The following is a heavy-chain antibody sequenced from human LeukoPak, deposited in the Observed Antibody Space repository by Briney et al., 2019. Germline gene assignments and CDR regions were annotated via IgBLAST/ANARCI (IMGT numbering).Heavy chain of an antibody. J-gene: IGHJ4*02. CDR3: ARVYTFDWLFPPDY. D-gene: IGHD3-9*01. V-gene: IGHV4-59*01. CDR1: GGSISSYY. Sequence: SETLSLTCTVSGGSISSYYWSWIRQPPGKGLEWIGYIYYSGSTNYNPSLKGRVTISVDTSKNQFSLKLSSVTAEDTAVYYCARVYTFDWLFPPDYWGQGTLVTVSS. CDR2: IYYSGST.